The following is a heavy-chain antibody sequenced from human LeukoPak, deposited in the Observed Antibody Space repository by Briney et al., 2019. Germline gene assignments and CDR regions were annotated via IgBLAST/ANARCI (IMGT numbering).Heavy chain of an antibody. V-gene: IGHV3-21*01. CDR1: GFTFGSYS. CDR3: ASKSTQSAFDI. CDR2: ISSSSSYI. J-gene: IGHJ3*02. D-gene: IGHD4-11*01. Sequence: GGSLRLSCAASGFTFGSYSMNWVRQAPGKGLEWVSSISSSSSYIYYADSVKGRFTISRDNAKNSLYLQMNSLRAEDTAVYYCASKSTQSAFDIWGQGTMGTVSS.